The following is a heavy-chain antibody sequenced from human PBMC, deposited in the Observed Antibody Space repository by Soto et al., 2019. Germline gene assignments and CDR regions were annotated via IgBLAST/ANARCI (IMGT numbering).Heavy chain of an antibody. CDR3: AKDLGSSRSSWYNWFDP. CDR2: ISGSGGST. Sequence: GGSLRLSCAASGFTFSSYAMSWVRQAPGKGLEWVSAISGSGGSTYYADSGKGRFTISRDNSKNTLYLQMNSLRAEDPAVYYCAKDLGSSRSSWYNWFDPWGQGTLVTVSS. V-gene: IGHV3-23*01. J-gene: IGHJ5*02. CDR1: GFTFSSYA. D-gene: IGHD6-13*01.